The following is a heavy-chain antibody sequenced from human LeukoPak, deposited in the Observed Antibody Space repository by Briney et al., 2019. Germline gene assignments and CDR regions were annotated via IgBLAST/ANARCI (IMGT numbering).Heavy chain of an antibody. Sequence: GGSLRLSCAASGFTFSSYAMSWVRQAPGKGLEWVSAISGSGSRTYYADSVKGRFTISSDNSNNTLYLQMNSRRAEDTAVYYCAKSGGWFGENGPFDSWGQGTLVTVSS. CDR2: ISGSGSRT. CDR3: AKSGGWFGENGPFDS. CDR1: GFTFSSYA. J-gene: IGHJ4*02. D-gene: IGHD3-10*01. V-gene: IGHV3-23*01.